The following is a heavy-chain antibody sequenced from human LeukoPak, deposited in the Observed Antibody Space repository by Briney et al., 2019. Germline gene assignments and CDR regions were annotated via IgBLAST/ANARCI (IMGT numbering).Heavy chain of an antibody. CDR2: IYSAGTT. D-gene: IGHD3-3*01. Sequence: PGGSLRLSCVVSGLTVGNNYMSCVRQAPGKGLEWVSVIYSAGTTAYSQPVRGRFIISRDSSKNALYLEMNSLRAADTAVYFCVEWPACQRYWGQGTLVTVSS. J-gene: IGHJ4*02. V-gene: IGHV3-53*01. CDR1: GLTVGNNY. CDR3: VEWPACQRY.